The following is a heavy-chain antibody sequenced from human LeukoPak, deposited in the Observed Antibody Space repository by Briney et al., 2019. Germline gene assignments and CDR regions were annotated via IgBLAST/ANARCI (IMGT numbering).Heavy chain of an antibody. CDR1: GFTFSSYW. V-gene: IGHV3-7*05. Sequence: PGGSLALSCTASGFTFSSYWMSWVRQAPGKGLEWVATIKQDGSQKEYVESVQGRFTISRDNAKNSLYLHMNRLRAEDTAVYYCARGPTVTNFHGAFDIWGQGTLVTVSS. J-gene: IGHJ3*02. D-gene: IGHD4-17*01. CDR2: IKQDGSQK. CDR3: ARGPTVTNFHGAFDI.